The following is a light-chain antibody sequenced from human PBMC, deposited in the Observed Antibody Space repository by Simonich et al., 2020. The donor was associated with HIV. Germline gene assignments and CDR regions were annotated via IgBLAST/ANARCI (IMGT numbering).Light chain of an antibody. CDR1: QSVLYSSNNKNY. J-gene: IGKJ2*01. CDR2: WAS. V-gene: IGKV4-1*01. Sequence: DIVMTQSPDSLAVSLGERATINCKSSQSVLYSSNNKNYLAWYQHKPRQHPNLLIYWASTRESGVPDRFSGSGSVTNFTLTISSLQAEDVALYYCQQYFSTPYTFGQGTKLEIK. CDR3: QQYFSTPYT.